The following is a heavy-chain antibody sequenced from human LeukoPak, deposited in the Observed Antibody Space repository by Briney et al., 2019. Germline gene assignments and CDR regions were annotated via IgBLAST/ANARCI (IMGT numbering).Heavy chain of an antibody. V-gene: IGHV4-34*01. D-gene: IGHD2-15*01. CDR2: VYYSGST. J-gene: IGHJ4*02. Sequence: SETLSLTCAGYDGSFTDNAWSWIRQPPGKGLEWTGEVYYSGSTNYNPSLKSRVVISIDTSKNQFSLKVRSVTAADTAVYYCARAPRKEDRSAHSLGFDYWGQGTLVKVSS. CDR3: ARAPRKEDRSAHSLGFDY. CDR1: DGSFTDNA.